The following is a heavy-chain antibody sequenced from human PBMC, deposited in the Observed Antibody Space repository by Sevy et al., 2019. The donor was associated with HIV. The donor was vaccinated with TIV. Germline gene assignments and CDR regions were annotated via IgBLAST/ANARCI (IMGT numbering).Heavy chain of an antibody. V-gene: IGHV3-23*01. CDR2: LSFGCGEI. D-gene: IGHD2-8*01. CDR1: GFTFSKYS. Sequence: GGCLRLSCAASGFTFSKYSMSWVRQPPGKGLERVSTLSFGCGEINYADSVKGRFTISRDNSKSSVYLQLNNLRPEDTAAYYCARAGCTKPHDYWGQGTLATVSS. J-gene: IGHJ4*02. CDR3: ARAGCTKPHDY.